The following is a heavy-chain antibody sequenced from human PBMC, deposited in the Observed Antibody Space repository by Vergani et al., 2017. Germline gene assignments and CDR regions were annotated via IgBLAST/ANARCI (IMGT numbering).Heavy chain of an antibody. D-gene: IGHD7-27*01. CDR1: GGSISSGSYY. J-gene: IGHJ4*02. V-gene: IGHV4-61*02. CDR3: ARQDNWGSVDY. CDR2: IYTSGST. Sequence: QVQLQESGPGLVKPSQTLSLTCTVSGGSISSGSYYWSWIRQPAGKGLEWIGRIYTSGSTNYNPSLKSRVTISADKSISTAYLQWSSLKASDTAMYYCARQDNWGSVDYWGQGTLVTVSS.